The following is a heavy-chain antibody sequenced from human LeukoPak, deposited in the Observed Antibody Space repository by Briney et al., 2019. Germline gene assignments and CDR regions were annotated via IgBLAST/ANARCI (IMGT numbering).Heavy chain of an antibody. CDR1: GFTFSSYG. Sequence: GRSLRLSCAASGFTFSSYGMHWVRQAPGKGLEWVAVIWYDGSNKYYADSVKGRFTISRDNSKNTLYLQMNSLRAEDTAVYYCARGPSLKSGSCSLGYWGQGTLVTVSS. J-gene: IGHJ4*02. CDR3: ARGPSLKSGSCSLGY. CDR2: IWYDGSNK. D-gene: IGHD1-26*01. V-gene: IGHV3-33*01.